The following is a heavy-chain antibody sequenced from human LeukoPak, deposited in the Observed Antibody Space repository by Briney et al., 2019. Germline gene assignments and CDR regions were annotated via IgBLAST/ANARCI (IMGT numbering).Heavy chain of an antibody. Sequence: GSVKVACKASGYTFTSYAMNWVRQAPGQGLEWMGWINTNTGNPTYAQGFTGRFVFSLDTSVSTAYLQISSLKAEDTAVYYCARDDIVVVPAANINYYYYGMDVWGQGTTVTVSS. CDR2: INTNTGNP. CDR3: ARDDIVVVPAANINYYYYGMDV. J-gene: IGHJ6*02. D-gene: IGHD2-2*01. CDR1: GYTFTSYA. V-gene: IGHV7-4-1*02.